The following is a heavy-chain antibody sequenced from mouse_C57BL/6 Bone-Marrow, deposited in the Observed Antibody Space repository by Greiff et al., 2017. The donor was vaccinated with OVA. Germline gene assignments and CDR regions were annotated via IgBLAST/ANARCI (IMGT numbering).Heavy chain of an antibody. Sequence: EVKLVESGGGLVQPGGSLKLSCAASGFTFSDYYMYWVRQTPEKRLEWVAYISNGGGSTYYPDTVKGRFTISRDNATNTLYLQMSRLKSEDTAMYYCARHGYSYAMDYWGQGTSVTVSS. CDR2: ISNGGGST. V-gene: IGHV5-12*01. J-gene: IGHJ4*01. D-gene: IGHD2-3*01. CDR1: GFTFSDYY. CDR3: ARHGYSYAMDY.